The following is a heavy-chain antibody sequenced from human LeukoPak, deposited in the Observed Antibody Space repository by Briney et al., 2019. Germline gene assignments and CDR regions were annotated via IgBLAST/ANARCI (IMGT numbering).Heavy chain of an antibody. CDR1: GFTFEYFV. V-gene: IGHV3-64*01. CDR3: VRDVKYYFGSGSYQ. Sequence: GGSLRLSCVASGFTFEYFVMHWVRQSPGQGLEYVSGIDTNEDLTYYATSVKGGFTISRDNSKNTLYLQMDSVRPDDVAVYYCVRDVKYYFGSGSYQWGQGTLVSVSS. CDR2: IDTNEDLT. J-gene: IGHJ4*02. D-gene: IGHD3-10*01.